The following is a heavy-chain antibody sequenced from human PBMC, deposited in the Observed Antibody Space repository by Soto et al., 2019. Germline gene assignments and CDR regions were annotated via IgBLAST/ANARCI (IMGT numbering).Heavy chain of an antibody. J-gene: IGHJ6*02. D-gene: IGHD3-10*01. CDR2: IIPIFGTA. V-gene: IGHV1-69*13. Sequence: SVKVSCKASGGTFSSYAISWVRQAPGQGLEWMGGIIPIFGTANYAQKFQGRVTITADESTSTAYMELSSLRSEDTAVYYCARRHHGSGSWYYYGMDVWGQGXTVTVYS. CDR3: ARRHHGSGSWYYYGMDV. CDR1: GGTFSSYA.